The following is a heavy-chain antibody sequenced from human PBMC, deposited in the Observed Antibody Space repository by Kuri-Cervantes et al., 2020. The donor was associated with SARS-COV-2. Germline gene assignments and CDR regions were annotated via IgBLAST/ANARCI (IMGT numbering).Heavy chain of an antibody. Sequence: GESLKISCAGSGVTFAPYTLTWVRQAPGKGLEWISSITTSSRYIYYADSVKGRFTISRDNAKTSLYLQMNSLRAEDTAVYYCARGFRSAADILTGYYYYGMDVWGQGTTVTGSS. CDR1: GVTFAPYT. V-gene: IGHV3-21*01. CDR2: ITTSSRYI. D-gene: IGHD3-9*01. CDR3: ARGFRSAADILTGYYYYGMDV. J-gene: IGHJ6*01.